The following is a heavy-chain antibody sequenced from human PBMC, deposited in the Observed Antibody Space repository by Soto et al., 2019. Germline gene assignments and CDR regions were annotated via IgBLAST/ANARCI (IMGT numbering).Heavy chain of an antibody. CDR3: ARDECYCDSSCYCGARLDY. CDR1: GYTFTSYG. D-gene: IGHD3-22*01. CDR2: ISAYNGNT. Sequence: QVQLVQSGAEVKKPGASVKVSCKASGYTFTSYGISWVRQAPGQGLEWMGWISAYNGNTNYAQKLQGRVTMTTDTSRSTAYMELRSLRSDDKAVSYGARDECYCDSSCYCGARLDYWGQGTLVTVSS. J-gene: IGHJ4*02. V-gene: IGHV1-18*04.